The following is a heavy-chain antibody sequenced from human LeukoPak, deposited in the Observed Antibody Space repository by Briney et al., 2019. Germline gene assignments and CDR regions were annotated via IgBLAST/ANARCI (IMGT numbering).Heavy chain of an antibody. CDR1: GFTFSSYG. J-gene: IGHJ4*02. CDR2: ISYDGSNK. D-gene: IGHD6-19*01. CDR3: SKTPDISGLNHFDY. V-gene: IGHV3-30*18. Sequence: GGPLRLSCAASGFTFSSYGMHWVRQAPGKGLDWVAVISYDGSNKYYADSVKGRFTISRDNSKTTLYLQMNSLTAEDTAVYYCSKTPDISGLNHFDYWGQGTLGTGSS.